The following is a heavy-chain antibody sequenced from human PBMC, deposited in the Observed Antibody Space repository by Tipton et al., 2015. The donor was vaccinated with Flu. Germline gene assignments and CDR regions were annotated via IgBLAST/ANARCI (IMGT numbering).Heavy chain of an antibody. CDR3: GTAFEY. J-gene: IGHJ4*02. Sequence: SLRLSCPASGFTFTNYWMHWVRQAPGKGLVWVSRVNGDGSSTSYADSVKGRFTISRDNAKNTLYLQMNSLRAEDTAVYYCGTAFEYWGQGTLVTVSS. V-gene: IGHV3-74*01. CDR1: GFTFTNYW. CDR2: VNGDGSST. D-gene: IGHD2-21*02.